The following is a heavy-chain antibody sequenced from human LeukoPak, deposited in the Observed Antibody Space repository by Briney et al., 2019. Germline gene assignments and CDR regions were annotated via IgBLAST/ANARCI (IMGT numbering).Heavy chain of an antibody. Sequence: GGSLRLSCAASGFTFSSNYMNWVRQAPGKGLEWVSIIYSDGTTYYADSVKGRFTISRDNSKNTVYLQMNTLRAEDTAVYYCQLKXPDYWGQGTLVTVSS. V-gene: IGHV3-53*01. CDR3: QLKXPDY. D-gene: IGHD5-24*01. CDR1: GFTFSSNY. J-gene: IGHJ4*02. CDR2: IYSDGTT.